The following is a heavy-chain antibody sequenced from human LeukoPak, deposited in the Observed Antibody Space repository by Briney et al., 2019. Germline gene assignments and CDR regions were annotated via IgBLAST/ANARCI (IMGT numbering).Heavy chain of an antibody. V-gene: IGHV3-15*01. CDR1: GFTFSSYA. CDR2: IKSKANGETR. J-gene: IGHJ4*02. D-gene: IGHD1-26*01. CDR3: VTELSGSFPT. Sequence: GGSLRLSCAASGFTFSSYAMSWVRQAPSKGLEWVGLIKSKANGETRDNAAPVKGRFTISRDDSDNTLYLQMNSLKSEDTGVYYCVTELSGSFPTWGQGTLVTVSS.